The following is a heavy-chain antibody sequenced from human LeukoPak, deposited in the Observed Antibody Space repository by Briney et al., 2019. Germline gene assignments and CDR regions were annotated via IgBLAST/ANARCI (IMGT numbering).Heavy chain of an antibody. CDR3: AKDPYYYDSSGGYCFDY. J-gene: IGHJ4*02. Sequence: GGSLRLSCAASGFTFSSYGMHWVRQAPGKGLEWVAFIRYDGSNKYYADSVKGRFTISRDNSKNTLYLQMNSLRAEDTAVYYCAKDPYYYDSSGGYCFDYWGQGTLVTVSS. D-gene: IGHD3-22*01. CDR2: IRYDGSNK. V-gene: IGHV3-30*02. CDR1: GFTFSSYG.